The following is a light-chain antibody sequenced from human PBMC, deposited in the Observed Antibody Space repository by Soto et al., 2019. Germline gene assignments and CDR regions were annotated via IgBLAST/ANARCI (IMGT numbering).Light chain of an antibody. Sequence: QSVLTQPASVSGSPGQSITISCTGTDSDIGGYNYVSWYQQHPGRTAQLIIYEVSNRPSGVSYRFSGSKSGNTASLTISGLQAEDEADYSCTSYSTASTLVFGGGTKLTVL. CDR2: EVS. CDR1: DSDIGGYNY. J-gene: IGLJ2*01. CDR3: TSYSTASTLV. V-gene: IGLV2-14*01.